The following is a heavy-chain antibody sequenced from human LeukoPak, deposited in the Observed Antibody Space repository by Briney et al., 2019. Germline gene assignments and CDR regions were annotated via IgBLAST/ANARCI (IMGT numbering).Heavy chain of an antibody. V-gene: IGHV4-34*01. Sequence: PSETLSLTCSVQGGSLSGAYWTWIRQPPGKGLEWIGEINHTGSTNYNPSLKSRVTMSADTPKNQFSLNLTSVTAADTAVYYCARGPVRLARPFDYWGQGTLVTVPS. CDR1: GGSLSGAY. J-gene: IGHJ4*02. CDR2: INHTGST. CDR3: ARGPVRLARPFDY. D-gene: IGHD3-9*01.